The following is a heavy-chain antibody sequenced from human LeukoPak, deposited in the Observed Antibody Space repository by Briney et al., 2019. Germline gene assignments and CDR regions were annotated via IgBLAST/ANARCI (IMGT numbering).Heavy chain of an antibody. J-gene: IGHJ4*02. V-gene: IGHV3-23*01. CDR2: ISGSGGST. CDR1: GFNFNNYW. D-gene: IGHD3-22*01. CDR3: AKRYRHYDSSGYFNY. Sequence: GGSLRLSCAASGFNFNNYWMTWVRQTPGKGLEWVSAISGSGGSTYYADSVKGRFTISRDNSKNTLYLQMNSLRAEDTAVYYCAKRYRHYDSSGYFNYWGQGTLVTVSS.